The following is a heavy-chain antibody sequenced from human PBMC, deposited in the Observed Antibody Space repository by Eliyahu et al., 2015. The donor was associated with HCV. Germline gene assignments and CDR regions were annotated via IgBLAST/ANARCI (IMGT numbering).Heavy chain of an antibody. Sequence: QVQLQESGPGLVKPSQTLSLTCTVSGGSISSGGYYWSWIRXHPGKGLEWIGYIYYSGSTYYNPSLKSRVTISVDTSKNQFSLKLSSVTAADTAVYYCARVLYDSSGYPNWFDPWGQGTLVTVSS. CDR3: ARVLYDSSGYPNWFDP. D-gene: IGHD3-22*01. J-gene: IGHJ5*02. V-gene: IGHV4-31*03. CDR1: GGSISSGGYY. CDR2: IYYSGST.